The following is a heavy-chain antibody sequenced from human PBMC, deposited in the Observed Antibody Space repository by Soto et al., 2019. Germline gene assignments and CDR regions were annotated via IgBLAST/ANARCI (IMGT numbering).Heavy chain of an antibody. CDR2: IYFGGRT. Sequence: QVQLQESGPGLVKPSETLSLTCTVSGGSVSSGSYYCNSIRQPPGKGLEWIGFIYFGGRTNYNPSLKSRVTISSDTSKNQFSLRLSSVTAADTALYYCARAFWGEVGPSFDYWGQGTLVTVSS. CDR3: ARAFWGEVGPSFDY. V-gene: IGHV4-61*01. CDR1: GGSVSSGSYY. D-gene: IGHD3-16*01. J-gene: IGHJ4*02.